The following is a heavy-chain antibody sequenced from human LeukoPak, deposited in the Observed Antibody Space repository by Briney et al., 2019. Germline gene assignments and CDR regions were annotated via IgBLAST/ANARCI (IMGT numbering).Heavy chain of an antibody. J-gene: IGHJ3*02. CDR3: ARARAFDI. CDR1: GGSISSGAYY. V-gene: IGHV4-31*03. CDR2: IYYSGTT. Sequence: SETLSLTCTVSGGSISSGAYYWNWIRQHPGKGLEWIGYIYYSGTTNYNPSLKSRVTISVDTSKNQFSLKLSSVTAADTAVYYCARARAFDIWGQGTMVTVSS.